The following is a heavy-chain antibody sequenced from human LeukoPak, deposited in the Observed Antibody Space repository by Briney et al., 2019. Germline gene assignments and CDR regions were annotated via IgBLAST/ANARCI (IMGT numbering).Heavy chain of an antibody. D-gene: IGHD3-22*01. CDR1: GYTFTSYG. Sequence: ASVKVSYKASGYTFTSYGISWVRQAPGQGLEWMGWISAYNGNTNYAQKLQGRVTMTTDTSTSTAYMELRSLRSDDTAVYYCARGPTLGYYYDSSGYPDDAFDIWGQGTMVTVSS. V-gene: IGHV1-18*01. J-gene: IGHJ3*02. CDR3: ARGPTLGYYYDSSGYPDDAFDI. CDR2: ISAYNGNT.